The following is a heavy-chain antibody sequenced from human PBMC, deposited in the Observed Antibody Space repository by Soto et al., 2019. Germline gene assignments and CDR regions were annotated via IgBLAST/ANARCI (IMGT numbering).Heavy chain of an antibody. J-gene: IGHJ6*02. D-gene: IGHD3-10*01. V-gene: IGHV3-30*18. Sequence: QVQLVESGGGVVHPGRSLRLSCAASGFTFSSYGMHWVRQAPGKGLEWVAVISYDGSNKYYADSVKGRFTISRDNSKNTLYLQMNSLRAEDTAVYYCAKYLFSGSYYYGMDVWGQGTTVTVSS. CDR1: GFTFSSYG. CDR3: AKYLFSGSYYYGMDV. CDR2: ISYDGSNK.